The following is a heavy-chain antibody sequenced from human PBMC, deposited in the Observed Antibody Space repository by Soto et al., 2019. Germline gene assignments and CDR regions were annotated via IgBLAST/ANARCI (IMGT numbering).Heavy chain of an antibody. CDR3: ARGGSTSFIDY. Sequence: SETLALTCTVSGGSISSYYWSWIRQPPGKGLEWIGYIYYSGSTNYNPSLKSRVTISVDTSKNQFSLKLSSVTAADTAVYYCARGGSTSFIDYWGQGTLVTVS. CDR2: IYYSGST. J-gene: IGHJ4*02. V-gene: IGHV4-59*01. D-gene: IGHD2-2*01. CDR1: GGSISSYY.